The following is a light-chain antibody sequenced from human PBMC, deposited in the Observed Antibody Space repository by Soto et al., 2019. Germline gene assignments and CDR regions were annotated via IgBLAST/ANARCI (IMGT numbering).Light chain of an antibody. CDR1: QSASSSY. CDR3: QHYARSVGT. V-gene: IGKV3-20*01. J-gene: IGKJ1*01. Sequence: EIVLTQSPGTLSLSPGERATFSCRASQSASSSYFAGYQQKPGQAPRLLISGASNRATGIPDRFSGSGSGTDFTLTISRLEPEDFAVYYCQHYARSVGTFGQGTRVEIK. CDR2: GAS.